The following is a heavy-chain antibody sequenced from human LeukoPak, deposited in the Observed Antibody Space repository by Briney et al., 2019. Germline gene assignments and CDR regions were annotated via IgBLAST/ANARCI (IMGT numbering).Heavy chain of an antibody. CDR3: ATVKCSSTSCYARFDY. CDR1: GYTLTELS. V-gene: IGHV1-24*01. Sequence: ASVKVSCKVSGYTLTELSMHWARQAPGKGLEWMGGFDPEDGETIYAQKFQGRVTMTEDTSTDTAYMELSSLRSEDTAVYYCATVKCSSTSCYARFDYWGQGTLVTVSS. CDR2: FDPEDGET. J-gene: IGHJ4*02. D-gene: IGHD2-2*01.